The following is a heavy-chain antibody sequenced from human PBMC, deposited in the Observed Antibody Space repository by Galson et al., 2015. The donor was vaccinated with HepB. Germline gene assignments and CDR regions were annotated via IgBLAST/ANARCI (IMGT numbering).Heavy chain of an antibody. CDR3: ARVKDDSSGYPRDAFDI. J-gene: IGHJ3*02. CDR2: ISAYNGNT. Sequence: SVKVSCKASGYTFTSYGISWVRQAPGQGLEWMGWISAYNGNTNYAQKLQGRVTMTTDTSTSTAYMELRSLRSDDTAVYYCARVKDDSSGYPRDAFDIWGQGTMVTVSS. CDR1: GYTFTSYG. V-gene: IGHV1-18*04. D-gene: IGHD3-22*01.